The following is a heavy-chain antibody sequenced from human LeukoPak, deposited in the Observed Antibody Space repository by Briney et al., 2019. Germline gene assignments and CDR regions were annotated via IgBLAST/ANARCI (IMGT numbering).Heavy chain of an antibody. J-gene: IGHJ6*03. CDR3: ARLRVRYYYYMDV. D-gene: IGHD3-10*01. CDR1: SESFSGYF. CDR2: IYNSGST. V-gene: IGHV4-34*01. Sequence: PSETLSLTCAIYSESFSGYFWSWIRQPPGKGLEWIGSIYNSGSTYSNPSLKSRVTISVDTSKNQFSLKVSSVTAADTAAYYCARLRVRYYYYMDVWGKGTTVTVSS.